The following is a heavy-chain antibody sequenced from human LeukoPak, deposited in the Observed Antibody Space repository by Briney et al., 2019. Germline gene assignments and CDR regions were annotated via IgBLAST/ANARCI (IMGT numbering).Heavy chain of an antibody. D-gene: IGHD3-3*01. J-gene: IGHJ6*02. V-gene: IGHV3-7*01. CDR3: ARVGQYYDFWSGYSSYGGRGEGYYGMDV. CDR1: GFTFSSYW. Sequence: GGSLRLSCVASGFTFSSYWMSWVRQAPGKGLEWVANIKQDGSEKYYVDSVKGRFTISRDNAKNSLYLQMNSLRAEDTAVYYCARVGQYYDFWSGYSSYGGRGEGYYGMDVWGQGTTVTVSS. CDR2: IKQDGSEK.